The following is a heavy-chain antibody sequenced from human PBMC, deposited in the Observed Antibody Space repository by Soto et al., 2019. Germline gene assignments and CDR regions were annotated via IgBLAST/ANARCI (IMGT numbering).Heavy chain of an antibody. Sequence: PSETLSLTCAVYGGSFSSYYWNWIRQSPGKGLEWIGEINDSGSTNYNPSLKSRVTILLDTSKNQFSLKLTSVTAADTAVYYCASLSYDSSGYYVDYWGQGTLVTVSS. CDR2: INDSGST. CDR3: ASLSYDSSGYYVDY. CDR1: GGSFSSYY. J-gene: IGHJ4*02. V-gene: IGHV4-34*01. D-gene: IGHD3-22*01.